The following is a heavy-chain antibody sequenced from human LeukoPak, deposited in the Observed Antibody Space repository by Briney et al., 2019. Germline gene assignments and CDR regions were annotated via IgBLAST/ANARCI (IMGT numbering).Heavy chain of an antibody. V-gene: IGHV3-15*01. CDR2: IKSKTDGGTT. CDR3: TTDLPYYSNYYFDY. J-gene: IGHJ4*02. CDR1: GFTFNNAW. Sequence: KPGGSLRLSCAASGFTFNNAWMSWVRQAPGKGLEWDGRIKSKTDGGTTDYAAPVKGSFTISRDDSKNTLYLQMNSLKTEDTAVYYCTTDLPYYSNYYFDYWGQGTLVTVSS. D-gene: IGHD4-11*01.